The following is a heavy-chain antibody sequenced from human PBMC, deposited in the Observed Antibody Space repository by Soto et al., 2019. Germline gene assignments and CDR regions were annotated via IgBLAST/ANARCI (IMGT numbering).Heavy chain of an antibody. CDR2: ISATGGSA. V-gene: IGHV3-23*01. CDR3: ARDRGYSGYDREVFDF. Sequence: EVQLLQSGGGLVQPGGSLRLSCVASGFTFSSYAMNWVRQAPGKGPEWVSSISATGGSAYYADSVKGRFTISRDNSKNTLFLQMDSLRADDTAVYHCARDRGYSGYDREVFDFWGQGTLVTVSS. J-gene: IGHJ4*02. CDR1: GFTFSSYA. D-gene: IGHD5-12*01.